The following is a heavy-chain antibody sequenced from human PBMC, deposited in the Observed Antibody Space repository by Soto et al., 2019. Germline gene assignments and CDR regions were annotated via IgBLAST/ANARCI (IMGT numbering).Heavy chain of an antibody. CDR2: ISYTSSYT. V-gene: IGHV3-11*06. D-gene: IGHD3-10*01. CDR3: ARRLYYRSGISYYYYALDV. J-gene: IGHJ6*02. CDR1: GFTFSDYY. Sequence: QVQLVESGGGLVKPGGSLRLSCAASGFTFSDYYMSWIRQAPGKGLEWISYISYTSSYTNYADSVKGRFTISRDNAKNSLYLQMNTLRAEDTAVYYCARRLYYRSGISYYYYALDVWGQGTTVTVSS.